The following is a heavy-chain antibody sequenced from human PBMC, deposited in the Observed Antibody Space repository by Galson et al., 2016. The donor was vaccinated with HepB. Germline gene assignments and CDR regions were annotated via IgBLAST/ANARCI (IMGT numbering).Heavy chain of an antibody. CDR3: CVDTAMDYVFDY. J-gene: IGHJ4*02. Sequence: SLRLSCAASGFTFSSYAMHWVRQAPGKGLEWVAVISYDGSKKYYADSAKGRFTISRDNSKNTLYLQMNSLRAEDTAVYYCCVDTAMDYVFDYWGQGTLVTVSS. CDR1: GFTFSSYA. CDR2: ISYDGSKK. D-gene: IGHD5-18*01. V-gene: IGHV3-30*03.